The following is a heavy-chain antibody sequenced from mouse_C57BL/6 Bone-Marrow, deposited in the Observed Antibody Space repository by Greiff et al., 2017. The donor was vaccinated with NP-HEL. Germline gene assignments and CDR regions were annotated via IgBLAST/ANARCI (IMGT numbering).Heavy chain of an antibody. J-gene: IGHJ4*01. V-gene: IGHV1-26*01. CDR2: INPNNGGT. CDR3: ARQLRLKKHYYAMDY. D-gene: IGHD3-2*02. Sequence: EVQLQQSGPELVKPGASVKISCKASGYTFTDYYMNWVKQSHGKSLEWIGDINPNNGGTSYNQKFKGKATLTVDKSSSTAYMELRRLTSEDSAVYYCARQLRLKKHYYAMDYWGQGTSVTVSS. CDR1: GYTFTDYY.